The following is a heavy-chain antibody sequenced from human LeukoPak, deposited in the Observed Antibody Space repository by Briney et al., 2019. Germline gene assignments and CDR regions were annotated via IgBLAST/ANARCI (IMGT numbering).Heavy chain of an antibody. CDR1: SGSITSGSYY. V-gene: IGHV4-61*02. J-gene: IGHJ4*02. CDR2: IYFSGST. D-gene: IGHD3-22*01. CDR3: GREVPDSVRS. Sequence: KTSQTLSLTCTVSSGSITSGSYYWSWIRQPAGKGLEWIGRIYFSGSTDYNPSLKGRVTISVDTSKNQFSLRLSSVTAADTAVYYCGREVPDSVRSWGQGTLVTVSS.